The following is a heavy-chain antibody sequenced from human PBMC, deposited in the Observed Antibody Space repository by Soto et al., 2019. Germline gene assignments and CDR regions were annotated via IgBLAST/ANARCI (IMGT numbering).Heavy chain of an antibody. Sequence: SGPPLVNPTQTLTLTFTFSGFSLSTSGMCVSWIRQPPGKALEWLARIDWDDEKFYSTSLKTRLTISKDTSKNQVVLTMTNMDPVDTAPYFCVRNHLRHDYFYCVDVWGKGTTVTVSP. CDR2: IDWDDEK. D-gene: IGHD3-10*01. J-gene: IGHJ6*04. V-gene: IGHV2-70*17. CDR1: GFSLSTSGMC. CDR3: VRNHLRHDYFYCVDV.